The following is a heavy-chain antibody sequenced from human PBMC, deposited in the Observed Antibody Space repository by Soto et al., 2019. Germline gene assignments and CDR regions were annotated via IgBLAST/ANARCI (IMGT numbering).Heavy chain of an antibody. Sequence: QMQLQESGPGLVKPSETLSLTCTVSGASVSTGYWSWIRQPPGKGLEWIGFMNFGGSFNYNPSLTRRVTISVETSKNQFSMKVTSVTAADTAVYYCARSYYDTTGFAVDPWGQGTLVTVSS. CDR2: MNFGGSF. J-gene: IGHJ5*02. CDR3: ARSYYDTTGFAVDP. CDR1: GASVSTGY. V-gene: IGHV4-59*02. D-gene: IGHD3-22*01.